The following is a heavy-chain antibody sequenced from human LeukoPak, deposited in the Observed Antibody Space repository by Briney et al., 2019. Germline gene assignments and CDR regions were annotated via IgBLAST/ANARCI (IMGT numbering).Heavy chain of an antibody. Sequence: PGGSLRLSCAASGFTVSSNYMSWVRQAPGKGLEWVSVIYSGGSTYYADSVKGRFTISRDNSKNTLYLQMNSLRAEDTAVYYCARDQGGDGSSLYYGMDVWGQGTTVTVSS. CDR2: IYSGGST. D-gene: IGHD3-10*01. CDR1: GFTVSSNY. V-gene: IGHV3-53*01. J-gene: IGHJ6*02. CDR3: ARDQGGDGSSLYYGMDV.